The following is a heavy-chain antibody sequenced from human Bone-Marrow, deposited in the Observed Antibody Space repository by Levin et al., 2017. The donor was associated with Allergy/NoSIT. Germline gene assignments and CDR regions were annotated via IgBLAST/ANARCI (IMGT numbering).Heavy chain of an antibody. D-gene: IGHD2-15*01. V-gene: IGHV1-69*13. J-gene: IGHJ4*02. CDR2: IVPIFGSA. Sequence: SVKVSCKVSGGTFNSHAINWMRQAPGQGFDWMGGIVPIFGSANYAQKFQGRVTITADESTSTSYMELSSLRSEDTAIYYCARDADCTGGSCFAGYWGQGTPVTVSS. CDR1: GGTFNSHA. CDR3: ARDADCTGGSCFAGY.